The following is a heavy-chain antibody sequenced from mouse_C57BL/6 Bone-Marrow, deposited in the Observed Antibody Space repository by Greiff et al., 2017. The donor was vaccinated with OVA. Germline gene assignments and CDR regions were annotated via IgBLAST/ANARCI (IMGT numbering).Heavy chain of an antibody. CDR3: TRTNYYGSSYYFDY. Sequence: QVHVKQSGAELVRPGASVTLSCKASGYTFTDYEMHWVKQTPVHGLEWIGAIDPETGGTAYNQKFKGKAILTADNSSSTAYMELRSLTSEDSAVYYCTRTNYYGSSYYFDYWGQGTTLTVSS. V-gene: IGHV1-15*01. D-gene: IGHD1-1*01. CDR1: GYTFTDYE. J-gene: IGHJ2*01. CDR2: IDPETGGT.